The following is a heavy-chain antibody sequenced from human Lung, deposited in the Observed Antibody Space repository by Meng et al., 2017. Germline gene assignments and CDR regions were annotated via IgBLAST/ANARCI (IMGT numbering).Heavy chain of an antibody. V-gene: IGHV4-34*01. Sequence: QGLLQQWGAVWLNSSATLSLTCVVSCGSFSDYYWSVIRQPPGKGLEWIGEINHSGSTNYNPSLESRATISVDTSQNNLSLKLSSVTAADSAVYYFARGPTTMAHDFDYWGQGTLVTVSS. D-gene: IGHD4-11*01. CDR1: CGSFSDYY. J-gene: IGHJ4*02. CDR2: INHSGST. CDR3: ARGPTTMAHDFDY.